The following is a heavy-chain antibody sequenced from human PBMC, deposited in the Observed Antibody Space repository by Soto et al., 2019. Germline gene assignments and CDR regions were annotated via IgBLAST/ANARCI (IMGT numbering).Heavy chain of an antibody. V-gene: IGHV3-30-3*01. CDR1: GFSFSISP. CDR2: ISYDGTNK. Sequence: QVQLVESGGCVVQPGRSLRLSCAASGFSFSISPMHWVRQDPGKGPEWVALISYDGTNKFYADSVKGRFTISRDNSKSTLYLQVDSLRPEDAAVYYCARDPKTSGGQHWAFNYFDSWGQGTLVTVSS. J-gene: IGHJ4*02. D-gene: IGHD7-27*01. CDR3: ARDPKTSGGQHWAFNYFDS.